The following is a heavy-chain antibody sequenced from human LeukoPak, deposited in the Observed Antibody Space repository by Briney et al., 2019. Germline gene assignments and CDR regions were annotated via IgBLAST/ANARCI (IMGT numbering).Heavy chain of an antibody. D-gene: IGHD3-10*01. CDR1: GFSVSSNY. CDR3: ARGYGSGSTNWFDP. V-gene: IGHV3-53*01. J-gene: IGHJ5*02. Sequence: GGSLRLSCAASGFSVSSNYMSWVRQAPGKGLEWVSVIYSGGGTYYADSVKGRFTISRDNSKNTLYLQMNSLRAEDTAVYYCARGYGSGSTNWFDPWGQGTLVTVSS. CDR2: IYSGGGT.